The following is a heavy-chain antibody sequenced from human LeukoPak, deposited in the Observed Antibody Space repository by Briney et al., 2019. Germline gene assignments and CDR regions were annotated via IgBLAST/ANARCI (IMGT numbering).Heavy chain of an antibody. CDR1: GGTFSSYA. CDR2: IIPIFGTA. Sequence: ASVKVSCKASGGTFSSYAISWVRQAPGQGLEWMGGIIPIFGTANYAQKFQGRVTITADESTSTAYMELSSLRSEDTAVYYCARDRGYCSSTSCYVRWFDPWGQGTLVTVSS. CDR3: ARDRGYCSSTSCYVRWFDP. J-gene: IGHJ5*02. V-gene: IGHV1-69*13. D-gene: IGHD2-2*01.